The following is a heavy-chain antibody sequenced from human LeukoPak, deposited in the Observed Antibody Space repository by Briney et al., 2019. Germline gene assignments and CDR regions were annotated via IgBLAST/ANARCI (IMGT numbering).Heavy chain of an antibody. Sequence: PGGSLRLSCAASGFTFSAYNMNWVRQAPGKGLEWLSYISSTSSTIYYADSVKGRFTISRDNAKNSLYLQMNSLRAEDTAVYYCARDYYNTSGYYYGGYWGQGTLVTVFS. CDR3: ARDYYNTSGYYYGGY. CDR1: GFTFSAYN. CDR2: ISSTSSTI. J-gene: IGHJ4*02. V-gene: IGHV3-48*01. D-gene: IGHD3-22*01.